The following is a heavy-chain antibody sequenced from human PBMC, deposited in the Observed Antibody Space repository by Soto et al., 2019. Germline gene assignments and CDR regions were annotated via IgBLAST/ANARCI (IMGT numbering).Heavy chain of an antibody. CDR3: AKRRVRLGYCTGNSCADGMDV. V-gene: IGHV3-23*01. CDR2: IGGSGDST. CDR1: GLTFSSYA. D-gene: IGHD2-8*02. Sequence: VQLLESGGGLVQPGGSLRLSCAVSGLTFSSYAMSWVRQAPGRGLEWVSGIGGSGDSTFYADSVKGRFTISRDNSKNTLYLQMNGLRVDDTAVYYCAKRRVRLGYCTGNSCADGMDVWGQGTTVTVSS. J-gene: IGHJ6*02.